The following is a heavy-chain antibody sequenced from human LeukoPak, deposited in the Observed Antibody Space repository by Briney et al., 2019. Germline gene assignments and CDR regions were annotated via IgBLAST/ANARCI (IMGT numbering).Heavy chain of an antibody. Sequence: GGSLRFSCAASGFTFSTYWMHWVRQAPGKGLVWVSRISSDGSITSYADSVKGRFTISRDNAKNTLYLQMNSLRAEDTAVYYCARHLNYYFDYWGQGTLVTVSS. CDR1: GFTFSTYW. V-gene: IGHV3-74*01. J-gene: IGHJ4*02. CDR3: ARHLNYYFDY. D-gene: IGHD3-10*01. CDR2: ISSDGSIT.